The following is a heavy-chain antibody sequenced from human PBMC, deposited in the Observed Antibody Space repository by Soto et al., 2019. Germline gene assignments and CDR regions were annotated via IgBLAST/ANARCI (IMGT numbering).Heavy chain of an antibody. CDR2: ISYDEATT. D-gene: IGHD3-22*01. V-gene: IGHV3-30-3*01. CDR3: ASQMYFFDSSGYFPPPI. CDR1: GSAFRGYS. Sequence: PGGSLRLSCSASGSAFRGYSIHWVRQAPGKGLEWITLISYDEATTFYADSVKGRFTISRDDSKNVSYLQMDSLRREDTDVYFCASQMYFFDSSGYFPPPIWGQGTLVTVSS. J-gene: IGHJ4*02.